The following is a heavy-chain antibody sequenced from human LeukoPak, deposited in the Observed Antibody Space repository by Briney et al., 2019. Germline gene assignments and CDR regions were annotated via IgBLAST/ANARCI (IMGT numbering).Heavy chain of an antibody. J-gene: IGHJ4*02. CDR1: RFTFSSYA. CDR2: ISYDGDNK. CDR3: AKEKDFWSGTPVDY. D-gene: IGHD3-3*01. Sequence: PGGSLRLSCAASRFTFSSYAMHWVRQAPGKGLEWVAVISYDGDNKYYADSVKGRFTISRDNSKNTLYLQMNSLRAEDTAVYYCAKEKDFWSGTPVDYWGQGTLVTVSS. V-gene: IGHV3-30-3*01.